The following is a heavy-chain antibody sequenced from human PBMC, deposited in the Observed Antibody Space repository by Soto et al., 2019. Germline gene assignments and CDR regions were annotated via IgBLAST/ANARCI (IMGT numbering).Heavy chain of an antibody. Sequence: SXKVSCKAAGGTXSSYASSWVRQAPGQGLEWMGGIIPIFGTANYAQKFQVRVTITADESTRKAYMELSSPRSEDTAVYYCARVKTWIQLCDTFDYWGQGTLVTVSS. CDR3: ARVKTWIQLCDTFDY. D-gene: IGHD5-18*01. J-gene: IGHJ4*02. CDR2: IIPIFGTA. CDR1: GGTXSSYA. V-gene: IGHV1-69*13.